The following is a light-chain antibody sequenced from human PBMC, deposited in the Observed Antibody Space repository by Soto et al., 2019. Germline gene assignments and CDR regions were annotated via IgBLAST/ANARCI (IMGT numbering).Light chain of an antibody. CDR1: QSVSSSF. Sequence: LXLSPGERATLSCRASQSVSSSFLAWYQQKPGQAPRLLIYGASSRATGIPDRFSGSGSGTDFTLTISRLEPEDFAVYYCQQYGSSPWTFGQGTKVEIK. J-gene: IGKJ1*01. V-gene: IGKV3-20*01. CDR3: QQYGSSPWT. CDR2: GAS.